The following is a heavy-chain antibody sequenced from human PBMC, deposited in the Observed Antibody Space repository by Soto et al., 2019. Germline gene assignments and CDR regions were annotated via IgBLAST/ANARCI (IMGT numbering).Heavy chain of an antibody. Sequence: QAHLVESGGGVVQPGRSLRLSCAASVFTFTSYGMHWVRQAPGTRLEWVAVISYDGGLQHYADSVKGRFTISRDNSKNMVLLQMNSLRAEDTAVYYCVSNRGYGHASVPYSWGQGNLVSVSS. V-gene: IGHV3-30*03. J-gene: IGHJ4*02. CDR1: VFTFTSYG. CDR3: VSNRGYGHASVPYS. CDR2: ISYDGGLQ. D-gene: IGHD5-18*01.